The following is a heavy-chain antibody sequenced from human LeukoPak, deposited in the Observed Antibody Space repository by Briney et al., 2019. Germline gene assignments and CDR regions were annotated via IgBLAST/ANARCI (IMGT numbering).Heavy chain of an antibody. CDR3: GKNGAGTYCTNGVCYPEY. J-gene: IGHJ4*02. CDR2: ISTSSSYI. V-gene: IGHV3-21*01. Sequence: SGGSLRLSCAASGFTFSSYEMNWVRQAPGKGLEWVSSISTSSSYIYYADSVKGRFTISRDNSKNTLNLQMNSLRTEDTAVYYCGKNGAGTYCTNGVCYPEYWGQGTLVTVFS. CDR1: GFTFSSYE. D-gene: IGHD2-8*01.